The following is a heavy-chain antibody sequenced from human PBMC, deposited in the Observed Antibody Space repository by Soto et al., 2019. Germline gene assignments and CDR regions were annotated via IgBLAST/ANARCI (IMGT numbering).Heavy chain of an antibody. J-gene: IGHJ4*02. D-gene: IGHD3-22*01. CDR1: GYTFTSYG. CDR2: ISAYNGNT. Sequence: EASVKVSCKASGYTFTSYGISWVRQAPGQGLEWMGWISAYNGNTNYAQKLQGRVTMTTDTSTSTAYMELRSLRSDDTAVYYCARDYYDSSGYRKVDYWGQGTLVTVSS. CDR3: ARDYYDSSGYRKVDY. V-gene: IGHV1-18*01.